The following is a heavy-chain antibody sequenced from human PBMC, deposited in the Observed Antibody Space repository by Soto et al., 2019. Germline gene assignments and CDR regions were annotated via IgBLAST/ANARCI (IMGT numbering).Heavy chain of an antibody. Sequence: PSETLSLTCSVYGGSFSGYYWSWIRQPPEKGLEWIGEINHSGSTNYNPSLKSRVTISVDTSKNQFSLKLSSVTAADTAVYYCARGITMVRGARTLFDPWGQGTLVTVSS. V-gene: IGHV4-34*01. D-gene: IGHD3-10*01. CDR2: INHSGST. CDR1: GGSFSGYY. CDR3: ARGITMVRGARTLFDP. J-gene: IGHJ5*02.